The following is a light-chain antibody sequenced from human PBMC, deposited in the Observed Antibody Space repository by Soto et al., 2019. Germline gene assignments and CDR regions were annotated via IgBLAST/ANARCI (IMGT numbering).Light chain of an antibody. Sequence: QSVLTQSPSASASLGASVKLTCTLSSGHSTYVIAWHQQQPEKGPRYLMTINSDGSHNKGDGIPDRFSGSSSGAERYLTISSLQSEDEADYYCQTWGTGMVFGGGTPLTVL. V-gene: IGLV4-69*01. CDR2: INSDGSH. CDR1: SGHSTYV. CDR3: QTWGTGMV. J-gene: IGLJ2*01.